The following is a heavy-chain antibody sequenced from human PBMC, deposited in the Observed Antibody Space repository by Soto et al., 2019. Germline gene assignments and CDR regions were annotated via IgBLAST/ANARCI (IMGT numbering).Heavy chain of an antibody. CDR1: GFVFSNFD. Sequence: PGGSLRLSCVASGFVFSNFDMHWFRQTTEKGLEWVSGIGFAGDTNYSGSVKGRFTISRENAKNSLFLQMNSLRVGDTAVYYCVRGLPGGFDPWGQGTLVTVSS. CDR2: IGFAGDT. D-gene: IGHD3-10*01. CDR3: VRGLPGGFDP. J-gene: IGHJ5*02. V-gene: IGHV3-13*01.